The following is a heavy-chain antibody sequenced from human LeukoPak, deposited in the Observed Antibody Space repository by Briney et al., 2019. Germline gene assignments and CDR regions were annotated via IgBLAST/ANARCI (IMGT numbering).Heavy chain of an antibody. CDR1: GFTFSNAW. Sequence: GGSLRLSCAASGFTFSNAWMSWVRQAPGKGLEWVGRIKSKTDGGTTDYAAPVKGRFTISRDNAKNSLYLQMNSLRAEDTAVYYCARDQSGTFLWFGELFHRRDNWFDPWGQGTLVTVSS. J-gene: IGHJ5*02. V-gene: IGHV3-15*01. CDR2: IKSKTDGGTT. D-gene: IGHD3-10*01. CDR3: ARDQSGTFLWFGELFHRRDNWFDP.